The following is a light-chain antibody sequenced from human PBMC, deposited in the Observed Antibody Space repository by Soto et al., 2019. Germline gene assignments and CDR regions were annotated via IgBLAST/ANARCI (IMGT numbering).Light chain of an antibody. CDR3: QQSYSTPRT. V-gene: IGKV1-39*01. J-gene: IGKJ1*01. CDR2: AAS. Sequence: DIQMTQSPSSLSASVGDIVTVTCRASQSISSYLNWYQQKPRKAPKLLIYAASSLQSGVPSRFSGSGSGTDFTLTISTLQPEDFATYYCQQSYSTPRTFGQGTKVEIK. CDR1: QSISSY.